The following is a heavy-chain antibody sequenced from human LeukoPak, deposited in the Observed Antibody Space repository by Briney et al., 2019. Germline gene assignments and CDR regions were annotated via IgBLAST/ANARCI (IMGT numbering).Heavy chain of an antibody. CDR1: GFTFSGSS. J-gene: IGHJ1*01. CDR3: TSSPEAEYFQH. Sequence: GGSLRLSCAASGFTFSGSSIHWVRQASGKGLEWVGRIRSKSNTYATAYAASVKGRFTISRDDSKNTAYLQTNSLKTEDTAVYYCTSSPEAEYFQHWGQGTLVTVSS. D-gene: IGHD3/OR15-3a*01. CDR2: IRSKSNTYAT. V-gene: IGHV3-73*01.